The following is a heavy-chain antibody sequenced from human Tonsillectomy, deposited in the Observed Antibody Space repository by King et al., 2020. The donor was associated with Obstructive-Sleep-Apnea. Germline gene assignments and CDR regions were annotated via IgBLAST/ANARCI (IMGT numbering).Heavy chain of an antibody. CDR3: ARHRGVEDYGGYGDYFDY. Sequence: QLQESGPGLVKTSETLSLTCTVSGCSITNYYWSWIRQPPGKGLEWIGYIYYSGNTNFNPSLKSRVTISADTSKSQFSLRLSSVTAADTAVYYCARHRGVEDYGGYGDYFDYWGQGTLVTVSS. CDR2: IYYSGNT. D-gene: IGHD5-12*01. CDR1: GCSITNYY. J-gene: IGHJ4*02. V-gene: IGHV4-59*08.